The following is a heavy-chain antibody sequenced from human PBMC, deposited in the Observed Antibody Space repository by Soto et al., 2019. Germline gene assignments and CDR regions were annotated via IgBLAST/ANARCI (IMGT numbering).Heavy chain of an antibody. CDR1: GFTFSSYA. Sequence: GGSLRLSCAASGFTFSSYAMSWVRQAPGKGLEWVSAISGSGGSTYYADSVKGRFTISRDNSKNTLYLQMNSLRAEDTAVYYCAKDLFTYSNYETPLLLRDGMDVWGQGTTVTVSS. CDR3: AKDLFTYSNYETPLLLRDGMDV. J-gene: IGHJ6*02. D-gene: IGHD4-4*01. V-gene: IGHV3-23*01. CDR2: ISGSGGST.